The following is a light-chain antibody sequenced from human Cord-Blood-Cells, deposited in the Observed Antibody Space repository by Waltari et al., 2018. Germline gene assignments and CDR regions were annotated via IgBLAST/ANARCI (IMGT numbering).Light chain of an antibody. CDR2: DAS. CDR3: QQRSNWPPLT. Sequence: EIVLTQSPATLSLSPGERATLSCRASQSVSSYLAWCQQKPGQAPRLLIYDASNRATGIQARFSGSGSGRDFTLTISSLEPEDFAVYYCQQRSNWPPLTFGGGTKVEIK. V-gene: IGKV3-11*02. J-gene: IGKJ4*01. CDR1: QSVSSY.